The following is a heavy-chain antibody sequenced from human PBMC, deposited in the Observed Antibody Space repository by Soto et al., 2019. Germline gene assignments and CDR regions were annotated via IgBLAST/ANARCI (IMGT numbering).Heavy chain of an antibody. Sequence: EVQLLESGGALVQPGGSLRRSCAASGFTFSSNAMTWVRQAPGKGLEWVSAISSSGGNTYYADSVKGRFTISRDNSKNTVYLQMNSLRAEDTAVYYCAKGARPFEYWGQGTLVTVSS. CDR2: ISSSGGNT. J-gene: IGHJ4*02. CDR3: AKGARPFEY. V-gene: IGHV3-23*01. CDR1: GFTFSSNA. D-gene: IGHD6-6*01.